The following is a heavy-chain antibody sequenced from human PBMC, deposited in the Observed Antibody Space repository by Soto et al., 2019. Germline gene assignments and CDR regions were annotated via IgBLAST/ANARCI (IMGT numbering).Heavy chain of an antibody. CDR3: AREGGYYYDSSGYYRPHFDY. CDR1: GGTFSSYA. J-gene: IGHJ4*02. V-gene: IGHV1-69*13. CDR2: IIPTFGTA. Sequence: SVKVSCKASGGTFSSYAISWVRQAPGQGLEWMGGIIPTFGTANYAQKFQGRVTITADESTSTAYMELSSLRSEDTAVYYCAREGGYYYDSSGYYRPHFDYWGQGTLVTVSS. D-gene: IGHD3-22*01.